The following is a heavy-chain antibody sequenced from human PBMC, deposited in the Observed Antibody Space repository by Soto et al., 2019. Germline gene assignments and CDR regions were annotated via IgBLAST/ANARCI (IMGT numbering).Heavy chain of an antibody. CDR3: ARGRKVEQWVSSGRGGGMDV. V-gene: IGHV4-59*01. CDR2: ISHSGST. CDR1: GDSISSYY. Sequence: PSETLSLTCTVSGDSISSYYWSWIRRPPGKGLEWIGYISHSGSTNYKASLKSRVNISLDTSKNSLALRLDSVTAADTAVYYCARGRKVEQWVSSGRGGGMDVWGQGTTVTVSS. J-gene: IGHJ6*02. D-gene: IGHD6-19*01.